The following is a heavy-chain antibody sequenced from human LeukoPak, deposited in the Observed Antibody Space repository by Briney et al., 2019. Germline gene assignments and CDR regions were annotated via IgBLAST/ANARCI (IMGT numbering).Heavy chain of an antibody. Sequence: GGSLRLSCAASGFTFSSYAMSWVRQAPGKGLEWVSTISTSVGTTYYADSVKGRFTISRDNSKNTLYLQANSPRADDTAVYYCAKAFPYGSVSLGYWGQGTLVTVSS. V-gene: IGHV3-23*01. CDR2: ISTSVGTT. CDR1: GFTFSSYA. D-gene: IGHD3-10*01. J-gene: IGHJ4*02. CDR3: AKAFPYGSVSLGY.